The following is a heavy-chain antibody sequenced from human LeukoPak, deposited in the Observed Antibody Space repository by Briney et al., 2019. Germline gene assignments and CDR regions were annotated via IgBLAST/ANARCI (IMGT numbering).Heavy chain of an antibody. CDR1: GYTFTSYD. V-gene: IGHV1-8*01. CDR2: MNPNSGNT. J-gene: IGHJ6*03. Sequence: GPVKVSCKASGYTFTSYDINWVRQATGQGLEWMGWMNPNSGNTGYAQKFQGRVTITRNTSISTAYMELSSLRSEDTAVYYCARGRKFRIAAAGTGVSTIYYMDVWGKGTTVTVSS. D-gene: IGHD6-13*01. CDR3: ARGRKFRIAAAGTGVSTIYYMDV.